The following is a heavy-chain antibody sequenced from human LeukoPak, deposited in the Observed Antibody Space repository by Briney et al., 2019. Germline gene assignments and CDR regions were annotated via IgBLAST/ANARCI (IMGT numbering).Heavy chain of an antibody. D-gene: IGHD5-18*01. J-gene: IGHJ4*02. Sequence: SGGSLRLSCAASGFTFSDYYWGWIRQPPGKGLEWIGSIYYSGSTYYNPSLKSRVTISVDTSKNQFSLKLSSVTAADTAVYYCARLFRRAMGPIDYWGQGTLVTVSS. V-gene: IGHV4-39*01. CDR3: ARLFRRAMGPIDY. CDR1: GFTFSDYY. CDR2: IYYSGST.